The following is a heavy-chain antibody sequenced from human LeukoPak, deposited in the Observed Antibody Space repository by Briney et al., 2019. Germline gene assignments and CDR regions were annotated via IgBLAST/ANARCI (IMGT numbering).Heavy chain of an antibody. J-gene: IGHJ4*02. CDR1: GFTFSSYA. D-gene: IGHD3-3*01. CDR2: ISGSGGST. CDR3: AKVPNYDFWSGYSHYFDY. Sequence: PGGSLRLSCAASGFTFSSYAMSWARQAPGKGLEWVSAISGSGGSTYYADSVKGRFTISRDNSKNTLYLQMNSLRAEDTAVYYCAKVPNYDFWSGYSHYFDYWGQGTLVTVSS. V-gene: IGHV3-23*01.